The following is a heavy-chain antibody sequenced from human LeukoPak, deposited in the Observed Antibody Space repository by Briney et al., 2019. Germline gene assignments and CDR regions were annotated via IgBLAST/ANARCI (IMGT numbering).Heavy chain of an antibody. CDR2: ISYDGSNK. CDR1: GFTFSSYA. CDR3: ARDRSGWYVFDY. D-gene: IGHD6-19*01. V-gene: IGHV3-30-3*01. Sequence: PGRSLRLSCAASGFTFSSYAMHWVRQAPGKGLEWVAVISYDGSNKYYADSVKGRFTISRDNSKNTLYLQMNSLRAEDTAVYYCARDRSGWYVFDYWGQGTLVTVSS. J-gene: IGHJ4*02.